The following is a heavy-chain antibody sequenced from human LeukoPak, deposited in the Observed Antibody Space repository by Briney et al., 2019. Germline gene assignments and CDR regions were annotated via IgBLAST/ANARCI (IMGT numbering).Heavy chain of an antibody. CDR1: GFIFSNYD. J-gene: IGHJ4*02. D-gene: IGHD3-3*01. CDR3: VKMYDGY. V-gene: IGHV3-64D*06. Sequence: PGGSLRLSCSASGFIFSNYDMHWVRQAPGKGLEYVSAINNNGGRTYYADSVKGRFTVSRDNPKNPLYLQMSSLRAEDTAVYYCVKMYDGYWGQGTLVTVSS. CDR2: INNNGGRT.